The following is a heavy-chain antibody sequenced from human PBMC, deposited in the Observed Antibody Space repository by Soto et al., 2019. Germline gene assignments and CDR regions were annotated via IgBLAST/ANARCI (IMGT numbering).Heavy chain of an antibody. CDR2: IYPGDSDS. V-gene: IGHV5-51*01. CDR3: ARVYDRSSGFDFDS. Sequence: GESLKISCKASGYSFSDYWIGWVRQMPGKGLEWMGIIYPGDSDSRYSPSFQGHVTISADKSITTAYLQWNSLKASDSAFYYCARVYDRSSGFDFDSWGQGTLLTVSS. D-gene: IGHD3-22*01. J-gene: IGHJ4*02. CDR1: GYSFSDYW.